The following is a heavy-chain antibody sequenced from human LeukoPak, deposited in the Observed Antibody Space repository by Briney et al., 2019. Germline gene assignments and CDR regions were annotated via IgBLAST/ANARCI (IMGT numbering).Heavy chain of an antibody. CDR2: IYYSGST. CDR3: ARVGSLMTWSGYTPHYYYYMDV. V-gene: IGHV4-59*01. D-gene: IGHD3-3*01. CDR1: GGSISSYY. J-gene: IGHJ6*03. Sequence: PSETLSLTCTVSGGSISSYYWSWIRQPPGKGLEWIGYIYYSGSTNYNPSLKSRVTISVDTSKNQFSLKLSSVTAADTAVYYCARVGSLMTWSGYTPHYYYYMDVWGKGTTVTVSS.